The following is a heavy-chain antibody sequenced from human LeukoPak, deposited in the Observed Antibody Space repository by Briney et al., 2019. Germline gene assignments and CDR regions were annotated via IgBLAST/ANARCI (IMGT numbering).Heavy chain of an antibody. CDR2: INHSGST. V-gene: IGHV4-34*01. Sequence: PSETLSLTCAVYGGSFSDYYWTWIRQPPGKGLEWIGEINHSGSTNYNPSLKSRITISVDTSKNQFSLKLSSVTAADTAVYFCARGGLPIYYYYMDVWGKGTTVTVSS. J-gene: IGHJ6*03. CDR3: ARGGLPIYYYYMDV. D-gene: IGHD4-11*01. CDR1: GGSFSDYY.